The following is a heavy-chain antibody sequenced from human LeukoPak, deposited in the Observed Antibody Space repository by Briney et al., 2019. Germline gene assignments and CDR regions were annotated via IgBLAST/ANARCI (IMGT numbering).Heavy chain of an antibody. V-gene: IGHV3-30*02. CDR1: RFIFSSYG. CDR2: IRYDGSNK. D-gene: IGHD6-13*01. J-gene: IGHJ6*02. CDR3: AYVHGRQPVIDYYYYVMDV. Sequence: GGSLTLSCAASRFIFSSYGMHWVSQAPGKGLEWVAFIRYDGSNKYYADSVKGRFAISRDNSKNTLYLQMNRLRAEDTAVYYCAYVHGRQPVIDYYYYVMDVWGQGTTVTVSS.